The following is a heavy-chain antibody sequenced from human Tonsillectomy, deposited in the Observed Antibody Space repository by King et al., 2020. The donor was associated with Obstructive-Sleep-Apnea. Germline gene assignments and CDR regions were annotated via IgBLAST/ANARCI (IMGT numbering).Heavy chain of an antibody. CDR2: IYHSGST. J-gene: IGHJ5*02. CDR1: GYSISNDYY. D-gene: IGHD2-8*01. Sequence: LQLQESGPGLVKPSETLSLTCSVSGYSISNDYYWGWIRQPPGKGLEWIGSIYHSGSTYYNPSLKSRVTISVDTSKNQFSLNLSSGTAADTAVYYCARDLLIRGWFDPWGQGTLVTVSS. V-gene: IGHV4-38-2*02. CDR3: ARDLLIRGWFDP.